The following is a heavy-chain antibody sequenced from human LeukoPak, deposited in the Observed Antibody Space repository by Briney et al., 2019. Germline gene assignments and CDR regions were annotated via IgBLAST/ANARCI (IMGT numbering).Heavy chain of an antibody. D-gene: IGHD3-10*01. J-gene: IGHJ6*02. Sequence: GASVKVSCKASGYTFTSYDINWVRQATGQGLEWMGWMNPNSGNTGYAQKFQGRVTMTRNTSISTAYMELSSLRSEDTAVHYCARGHPSLWFGELSLYYYYYGMDVWGQGTTVTVSS. CDR1: GYTFTSYD. CDR2: MNPNSGNT. CDR3: ARGHPSLWFGELSLYYYYYGMDV. V-gene: IGHV1-8*01.